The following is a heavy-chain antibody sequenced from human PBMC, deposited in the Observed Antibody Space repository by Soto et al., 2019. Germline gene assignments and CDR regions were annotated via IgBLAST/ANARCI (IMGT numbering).Heavy chain of an antibody. CDR1: GFTFSSYS. CDR3: ARVSRGLHYYHGMDV. D-gene: IGHD2-15*01. V-gene: IGHV3-21*01. J-gene: IGHJ6*02. CDR2: ISSSSSYI. Sequence: PGGSLRLSCAASGFTFSSYSMNWVRQAPGKGLEWVSSISSSSSYIYYADSVKGRFTISRDNAKNSLYLQMNSLRAEDTAVYYCARVSRGLHYYHGMDVWGQGTTVTVSS.